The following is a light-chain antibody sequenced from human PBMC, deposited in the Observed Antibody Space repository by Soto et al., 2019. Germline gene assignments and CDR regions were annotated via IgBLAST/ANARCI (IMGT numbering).Light chain of an antibody. CDR3: AAWDDSLSGYV. CDR2: SNN. Sequence: QSVLTQPPSASGTPGQRVTISCSGSGSNIGSHDVYWYHQFPGTAPKLLIYSNNQRPSGVPDRFSGSKSGTSASLAISGLRSEDEAEYFCAAWDDSLSGYVFGTGTKVTVL. J-gene: IGLJ1*01. CDR1: GSNIGSHD. V-gene: IGLV1-47*02.